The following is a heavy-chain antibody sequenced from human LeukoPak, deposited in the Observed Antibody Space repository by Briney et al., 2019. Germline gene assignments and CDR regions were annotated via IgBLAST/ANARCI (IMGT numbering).Heavy chain of an antibody. J-gene: IGHJ4*02. CDR2: ISSSSSYI. D-gene: IGHD3-9*01. Sequence: GGSLRLSCAASGFTFSSYSRNWVRQAPGKGLEWVSSISSSSSYIYYADSVKGRFTISRDNAKNSLYLQMNSLRAEDTAVYYCARDSYYDILTGYLRYFDYWGQGTLVTVSS. V-gene: IGHV3-21*01. CDR1: GFTFSSYS. CDR3: ARDSYYDILTGYLRYFDY.